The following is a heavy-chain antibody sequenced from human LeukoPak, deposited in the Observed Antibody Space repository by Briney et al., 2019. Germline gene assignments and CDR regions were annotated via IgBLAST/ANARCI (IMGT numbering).Heavy chain of an antibody. CDR3: ASGPPDFGDFEYYFEY. V-gene: IGHV3-53*01. J-gene: IGHJ4*02. Sequence: GGSLRLSWAAAGLTVSSNYMSWVRHAPGKGREWVSVIYSGASRWYADSVKGRFTNSRDNSKNTLYLQMNSLRAEETAVYYCASGPPDFGDFEYYFEYWGQGALVTVS. CDR2: IYSGASR. CDR1: GLTVSSNY. D-gene: IGHD4-17*01.